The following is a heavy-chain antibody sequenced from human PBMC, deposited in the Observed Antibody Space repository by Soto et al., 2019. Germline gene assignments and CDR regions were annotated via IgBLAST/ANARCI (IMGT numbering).Heavy chain of an antibody. CDR1: GFTVSSNY. D-gene: IGHD3-16*01. CDR2: IYSGGST. J-gene: IGHJ5*02. CDR3: TRDLFSYDYSGILWFDP. V-gene: IGHV3-53*01. Sequence: PGGSLRLSCAASGFTVSSNYMSWVRQAPGKGLEWVSVIYSGGSTYYADSVKGRFTISRDNSKNTLYLQMNSLQTEDTAVYYCTRDLFSYDYSGILWFDPWGQGTLVTVSS.